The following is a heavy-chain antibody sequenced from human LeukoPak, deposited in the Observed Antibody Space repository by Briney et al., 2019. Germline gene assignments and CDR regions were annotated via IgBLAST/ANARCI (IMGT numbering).Heavy chain of an antibody. J-gene: IGHJ4*02. CDR2: LKQDAYQT. CDR3: ARDRRSGLDH. V-gene: IGHV3-7*03. CDR1: GFSFSSSW. Sequence: GGSLRLTCAASGFSFSSSWMAWVRQAPDQGLEWVANLKQDAYQTFYLESVKGRFTISRDNAKNSLYLYMNSLRVEDTAMYYCARDRRSGLDHWGQGALSPSPQ. D-gene: IGHD6-19*01.